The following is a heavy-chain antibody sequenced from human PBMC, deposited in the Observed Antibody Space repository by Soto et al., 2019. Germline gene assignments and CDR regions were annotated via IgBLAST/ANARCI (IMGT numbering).Heavy chain of an antibody. CDR3: ARGGIAVAGILYYYGMDV. D-gene: IGHD6-19*01. V-gene: IGHV6-1*01. Sequence: SQTLSLTCAISGDSVSSNSAAWNWIRQSPSRGLEWLGRTYYRSKWYNDYAVPVKSRITINPDTSKNQFSLQLNSVTPEDTAVYYCARGGIAVAGILYYYGMDVWGQGTTVTVSS. CDR1: GDSVSSNSAA. J-gene: IGHJ6*02. CDR2: TYYRSKWYN.